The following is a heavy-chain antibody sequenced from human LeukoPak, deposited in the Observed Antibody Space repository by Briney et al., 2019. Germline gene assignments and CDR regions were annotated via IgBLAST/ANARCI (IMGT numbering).Heavy chain of an antibody. V-gene: IGHV4-39*01. Sequence: SSETLSLTCTVSGGSISSSSHFWGWIRQPPGKGLEWIGSFSYTGSTYYNPSLKSRVTISVDTSKNQCSLNLSSVTAADTAVYYCARGPYADNSRAEYFHHWGQGTLVTVSS. CDR3: ARGPYADNSRAEYFHH. D-gene: IGHD4-17*01. J-gene: IGHJ1*01. CDR2: FSYTGST. CDR1: GGSISSSSHF.